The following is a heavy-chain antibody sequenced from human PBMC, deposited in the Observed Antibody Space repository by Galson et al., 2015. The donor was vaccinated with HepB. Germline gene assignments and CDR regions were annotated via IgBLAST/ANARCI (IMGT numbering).Heavy chain of an antibody. CDR2: ISGSGGST. Sequence: SLRLSCAASGFTFSSYAMSWVRQAPGKGLEWVSAISGSGGSTYYADSVKGRFTISRDNSKNTLYLQVNSLRAEDTAVYCCAKDRVVVDGSFDYWGQGTLVTVSS. J-gene: IGHJ4*02. D-gene: IGHD2-15*01. CDR3: AKDRVVVDGSFDY. CDR1: GFTFSSYA. V-gene: IGHV3-23*01.